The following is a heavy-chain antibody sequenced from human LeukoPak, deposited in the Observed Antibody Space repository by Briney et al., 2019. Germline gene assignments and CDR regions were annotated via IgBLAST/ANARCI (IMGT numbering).Heavy chain of an antibody. CDR2: ISGRGGST. D-gene: IGHD6-19*01. CDR1: GFDFSSYG. Sequence: GGSLRLSCAGPGFDFSSYGMSWVRQAPGKGLEWVSGISGRGGSTYYADSVKGRFTISRENSKKTVHLQMNSLRAEDTAVYYCAKVAFSQGYSSGPGDYFDYWGQGTLVTVSS. V-gene: IGHV3-23*01. J-gene: IGHJ4*02. CDR3: AKVAFSQGYSSGPGDYFDY.